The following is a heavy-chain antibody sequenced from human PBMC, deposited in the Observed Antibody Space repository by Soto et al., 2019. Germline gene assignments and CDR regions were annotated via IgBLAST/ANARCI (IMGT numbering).Heavy chain of an antibody. CDR2: IYYSGST. CDR3: ARLQPYDFWSGYYSRNWFDP. CDR1: GGSISSYY. Sequence: SETLSLTCTVSGGSISSYYWSWIRQPPGKGLEWIGYIYYSGSTNYNPSLKSRVTISVYTSKNQFSLKLSSVTAADTAVYYCARLQPYDFWSGYYSRNWFDPWGQGTLVTVSS. D-gene: IGHD3-3*01. J-gene: IGHJ5*02. V-gene: IGHV4-59*08.